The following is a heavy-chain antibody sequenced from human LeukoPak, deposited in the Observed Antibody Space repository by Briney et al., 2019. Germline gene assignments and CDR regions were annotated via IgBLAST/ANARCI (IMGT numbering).Heavy chain of an antibody. J-gene: IGHJ4*02. CDR3: RASGSPLAYYFDY. D-gene: IGHD1-26*01. V-gene: IGHV3-48*01. CDR2: ISSSSSAI. Sequence: GGSLRLSCAASGFTFSSYSMNWVRQAPGKGLEWVSYISSSSSAIYYADSVKGRFTISRDNAKNSLYLQMNSLRAEDTAVYYCRASGSPLAYYFDYWGQGTLVTVSS. CDR1: GFTFSSYS.